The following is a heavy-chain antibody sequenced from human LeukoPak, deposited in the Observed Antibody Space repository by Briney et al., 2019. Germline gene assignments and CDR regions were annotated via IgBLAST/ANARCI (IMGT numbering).Heavy chain of an antibody. Sequence: SDTLSLTCTVSGGSISNYYWSWIRQPPGRGLEGIGYIYYSGSTNYNPSLKGRVTISVETSKNQFSLELSSVAAADTAVYYCARGWGFFDYWGEGTMVSVSS. V-gene: IGHV4-59*07. CDR2: IYYSGST. CDR1: GGSISNYY. CDR3: ARGWGFFDY. D-gene: IGHD3-16*01. J-gene: IGHJ4*02.